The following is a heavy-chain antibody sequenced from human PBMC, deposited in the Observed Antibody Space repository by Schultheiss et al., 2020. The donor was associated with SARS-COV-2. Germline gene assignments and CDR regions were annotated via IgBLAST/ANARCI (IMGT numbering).Heavy chain of an antibody. Sequence: GGSLRLSCAASGFTFSSYSMNWVRQAPGKGLEWVAVIWYDGSNKYYADSVKGRFTISRDNSKNTLYLQMNSLRAEDTAVYYCARDAVGIDYWGQGTLVTVSS. D-gene: IGHD3-10*01. V-gene: IGHV3-33*08. CDR1: GFTFSSYS. CDR2: IWYDGSNK. J-gene: IGHJ4*02. CDR3: ARDAVGIDY.